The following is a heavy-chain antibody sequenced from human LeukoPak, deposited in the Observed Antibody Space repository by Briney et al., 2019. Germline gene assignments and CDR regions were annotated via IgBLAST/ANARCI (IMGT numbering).Heavy chain of an antibody. J-gene: IGHJ3*02. D-gene: IGHD2-2*01. CDR1: GFTFSSYA. V-gene: IGHV3-30-3*01. CDR2: ISYDGSNK. CDR3: ARGVRYCSSTSCYFRAFDI. Sequence: PGGSLRLSCAASGFTFSSYAMHWVRQAPGKGLEWVAVISYDGSNKYYADSVKGRFTISRDNSKNTLSLQMNSLRAEDTAVYYCARGVRYCSSTSCYFRAFDIWGQGTMVTVSS.